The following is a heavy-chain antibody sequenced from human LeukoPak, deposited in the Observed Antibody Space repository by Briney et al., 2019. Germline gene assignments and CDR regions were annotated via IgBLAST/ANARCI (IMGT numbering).Heavy chain of an antibody. J-gene: IGHJ4*02. CDR1: GFTFSNYW. CDR3: ARDKSYGDSSDY. Sequence: GGSLRLSCASSGFTFSNYWMSWVRQAPGRGLEWVANINQAGSEKYYVGSVKGRFTISRDNARNSLYLQMNSLRAEDTAVYYCARDKSYGDSSDYWGQGTLVTVSS. D-gene: IGHD2-21*02. V-gene: IGHV3-7*01. CDR2: INQAGSEK.